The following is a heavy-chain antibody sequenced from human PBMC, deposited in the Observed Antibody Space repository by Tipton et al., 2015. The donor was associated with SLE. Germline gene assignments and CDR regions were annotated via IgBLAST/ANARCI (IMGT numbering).Heavy chain of an antibody. CDR2: IYYSGST. CDR1: GGSISSYY. Sequence: TLSLTCTVSGGSISSYYWSWIRQPPGKGLEWIGYIYYSGSTNYNPSLKSRVTISVDTSKNQFSLKLSSVTAADTAVYYCARQGSSWSLFDYWGQGTLVTVSS. V-gene: IGHV4-59*08. J-gene: IGHJ4*02. D-gene: IGHD6-13*01. CDR3: ARQGSSWSLFDY.